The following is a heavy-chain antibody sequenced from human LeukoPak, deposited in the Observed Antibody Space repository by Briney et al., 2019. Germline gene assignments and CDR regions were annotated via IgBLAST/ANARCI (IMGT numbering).Heavy chain of an antibody. Sequence: GGSLRLSCAASGFTFSSYAMGWVRQAPGKGLEWVSAISGSGGSTYYADSVKGRFTISRDNSKNTLYLQMNSLRAEDTAVYYCARGDVYSGYDFLDYWGQGTLVTVSS. V-gene: IGHV3-23*01. D-gene: IGHD5-12*01. CDR2: ISGSGGST. CDR3: ARGDVYSGYDFLDY. CDR1: GFTFSSYA. J-gene: IGHJ4*02.